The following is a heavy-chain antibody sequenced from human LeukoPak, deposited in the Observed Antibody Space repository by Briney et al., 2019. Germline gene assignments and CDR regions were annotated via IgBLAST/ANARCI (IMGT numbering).Heavy chain of an antibody. CDR1: GGTFSSYA. CDR2: IIPIFGTA. D-gene: IGHD2-2*01. CDR3: ARHRFPLGDQLQTIYYYYGMDV. J-gene: IGHJ6*02. V-gene: IGHV1-69*13. Sequence: EASVKVSCKASGGTFSSYAISWVRQAPGQGLEWVGGIIPIFGTANYAQKFQGRVTITADESTSTAYVELSSLRSEDTAVYYCARHRFPLGDQLQTIYYYYGMDVWGQGTTVTVSS.